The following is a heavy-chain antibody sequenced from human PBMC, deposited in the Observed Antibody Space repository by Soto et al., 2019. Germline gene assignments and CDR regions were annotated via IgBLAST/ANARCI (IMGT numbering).Heavy chain of an antibody. D-gene: IGHD3-3*01. CDR1: GYTLTELA. CDR2: FDPEDGKT. Sequence: GASVKVSCKVSGYTLTELAMHWVRQAPGKGLEWMGGFDPEDGKTNYAQKLQGRVTMTTDTSTSTAYMELRSLRSDDTAVYYCARNRNTIFGVVIQSRRDNWFDPWGQGTLVTVSS. CDR3: ARNRNTIFGVVIQSRRDNWFDP. J-gene: IGHJ5*02. V-gene: IGHV1-24*01.